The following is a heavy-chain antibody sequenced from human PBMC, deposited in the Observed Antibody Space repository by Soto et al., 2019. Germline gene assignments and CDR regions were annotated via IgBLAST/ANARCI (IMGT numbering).Heavy chain of an antibody. CDR3: ARDFISEVLRFLENSIPYYYYAMDV. Sequence: GGSLRLSCAVSGFTFSSYSMNWVRQAPGKGLEWVSSISSSSSYIYYADSVKGRFTISRDNAKNSLYLQMNSLRAEDTAVYYCARDFISEVLRFLENSIPYYYYAMDVWGQGTTVTGS. CDR1: GFTFSSYS. J-gene: IGHJ6*02. D-gene: IGHD3-3*01. CDR2: ISSSSSYI. V-gene: IGHV3-21*01.